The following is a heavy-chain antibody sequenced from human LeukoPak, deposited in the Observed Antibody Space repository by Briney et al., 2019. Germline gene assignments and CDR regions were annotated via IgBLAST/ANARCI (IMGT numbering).Heavy chain of an antibody. J-gene: IGHJ4*02. Sequence: GGSLKLSCATSGFTFSGCAIHWVRQASEKGLEWVGRIRSKAHNYATAYAASVKGRFTISRDDSKNTAYLQMNSLKTEDTAMYYCTSLQDAVVIPGRWGQGTLVTVSS. V-gene: IGHV3-73*01. CDR1: GFTFSGCA. CDR3: TSLQDAVVIPGR. CDR2: IRSKAHNYAT. D-gene: IGHD4-23*01.